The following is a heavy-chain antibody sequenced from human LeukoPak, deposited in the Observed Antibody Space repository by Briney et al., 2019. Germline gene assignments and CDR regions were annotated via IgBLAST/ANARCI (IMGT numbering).Heavy chain of an antibody. CDR1: GGSISSGDYY. Sequence: SETLSLTCTVSGGSISSGDYYWSWIRQPPGKGLEWIVYIYYSGSTYYNPSLKSRVTISVDTSKNQFSLKLSSVTAADTAVYYCARVPWGYYGSGSYHEYFQHWGQGTLVTVSS. J-gene: IGHJ1*01. V-gene: IGHV4-30-4*01. D-gene: IGHD3-10*01. CDR3: ARVPWGYYGSGSYHEYFQH. CDR2: IYYSGST.